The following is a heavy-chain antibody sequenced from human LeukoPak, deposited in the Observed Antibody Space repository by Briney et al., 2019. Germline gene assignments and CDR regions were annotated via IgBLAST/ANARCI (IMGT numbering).Heavy chain of an antibody. CDR2: IIPIFGIA. CDR3: ARVDTAMPEDY. Sequence: SVKVSCKASGGTFSSYAISWVRQAPGRGLEWMGRIIPIFGIANYAQKFQGRVTITADKSTSTAYMELSSLRSEDTAVYYCARVDTAMPEDYWGQGTLVTVSS. V-gene: IGHV1-69*04. D-gene: IGHD5-18*01. J-gene: IGHJ4*02. CDR1: GGTFSSYA.